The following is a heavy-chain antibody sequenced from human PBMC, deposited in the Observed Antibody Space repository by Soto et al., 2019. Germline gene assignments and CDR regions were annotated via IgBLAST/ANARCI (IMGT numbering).Heavy chain of an antibody. CDR1: GGTFSSYA. J-gene: IGHJ6*02. Sequence: QVQLVQSGAEVKKPGSSVKVSCKASGGTFSSYAISWVRQAPGQGLEWMGGIIPIFGTANYAQKFQGRVTITADEYTSTDYMEMSSMRSGDTAVDYCARHVPAAGYYYGMDVWGQGTTVTVSS. V-gene: IGHV1-69*12. CDR3: ARHVPAAGYYYGMDV. D-gene: IGHD2-2*01. CDR2: IIPIFGTA.